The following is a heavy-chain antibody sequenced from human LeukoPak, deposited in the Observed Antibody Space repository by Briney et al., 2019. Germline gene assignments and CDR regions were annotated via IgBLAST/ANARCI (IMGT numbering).Heavy chain of an antibody. V-gene: IGHV3-30*19. D-gene: IGHD6-19*01. CDR2: ISYDGSNK. J-gene: IGHJ3*02. Sequence: GRSLRLSCAASGFTFSSYGMHWVRQAPGKGLEWVAVISYDGSNKYYADSVKGRFTISRDNSKNTLYLQMNSLRAEDTAVYYCARDREQWLHAFDIWGQGTMVTVSS. CDR1: GFTFSSYG. CDR3: ARDREQWLHAFDI.